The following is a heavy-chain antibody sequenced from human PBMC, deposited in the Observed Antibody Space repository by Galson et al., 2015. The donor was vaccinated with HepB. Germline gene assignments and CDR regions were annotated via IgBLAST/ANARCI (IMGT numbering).Heavy chain of an antibody. CDR2: MNSIFETA. CDR3: ARSTRGSSSGLDYYLGGQKNWYLDL. D-gene: IGHD6-6*01. CDR1: GGTLSSYA. J-gene: IGHJ2*01. V-gene: IGHV1-69*13. Sequence: SVKVSCKASGGTLSSYAISWVRQAPGQGLEWMGSMNSIFETANHAQKFQGRVTITADDSTSTAYMELSSLRYEDTAVYYCARSTRGSSSGLDYYLGGQKNWYLDLWGRGTLVTVSS.